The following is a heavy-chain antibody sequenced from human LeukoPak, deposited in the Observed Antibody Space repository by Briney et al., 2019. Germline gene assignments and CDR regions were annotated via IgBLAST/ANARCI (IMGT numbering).Heavy chain of an antibody. J-gene: IGHJ4*02. Sequence: GGSLRLSCAASGFTFSSYAMSWVRQAPGKGLEWVSAISGSGGSTYYADSVKGRFTISRDNSKNTLYLQMNSLKTEDTAVYYCTASSYDSSGYWGWGQGTLVTVSS. CDR1: GFTFSSYA. CDR3: TASSYDSSGYWG. D-gene: IGHD3-22*01. CDR2: ISGSGGST. V-gene: IGHV3-23*01.